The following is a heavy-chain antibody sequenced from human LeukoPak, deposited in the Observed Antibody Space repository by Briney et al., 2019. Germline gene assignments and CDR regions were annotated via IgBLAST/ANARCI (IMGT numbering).Heavy chain of an antibody. CDR2: INPSGGST. CDR1: GYIFTDYY. D-gene: IGHD3-3*01. CDR3: ARDMVGWYDFWSGYVPHYYYYYGMDV. Sequence: ASVKVSCKASGYIFTDYYLHWVRQAPGQGLEWMGIINPSGGSTSYAQKFQGRVTMTRDTSTSTVYMELSSLRSEDTAVYYCARDMVGWYDFWSGYVPHYYYYYGMDVWGQGTTVTVSS. V-gene: IGHV1-46*01. J-gene: IGHJ6*02.